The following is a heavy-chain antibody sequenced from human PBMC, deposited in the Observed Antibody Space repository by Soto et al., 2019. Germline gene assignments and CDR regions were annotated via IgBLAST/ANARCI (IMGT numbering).Heavy chain of an antibody. J-gene: IGHJ4*02. CDR1: GHTFISYV. D-gene: IGHD3-16*01. CDR3: ARESLGAKGADH. Sequence: QVQLVQSGAEVKRPGSSMKVSCESSGHTFISYVISWVRQAPGQGLEWMGGIIPIIGVTHYAQKFQGRVTISALSSTGTAYMEMTNLGFEDTALYYCARESLGAKGADHWGQGTLVTVSS. CDR2: IIPIIGVT. V-gene: IGHV1-69*17.